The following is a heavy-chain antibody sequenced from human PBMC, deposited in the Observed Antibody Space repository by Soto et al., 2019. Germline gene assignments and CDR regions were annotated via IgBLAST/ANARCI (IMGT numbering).Heavy chain of an antibody. CDR1: GYTFSIYH. V-gene: IGHV1-18*01. CDR3: ARELPPVDY. CDR2: ISAYNGNT. J-gene: IGHJ4*02. Sequence: QIQLVQSGAEVKKPGASVKVSCKASGYTFSIYHLTWVRQAPGQGLEWMGWISAYNGNTNYAHNLQGRVTMITDPPTSTAYMALRSLRSDDTAVYYCARELPPVDYWGQGTLVTVSS.